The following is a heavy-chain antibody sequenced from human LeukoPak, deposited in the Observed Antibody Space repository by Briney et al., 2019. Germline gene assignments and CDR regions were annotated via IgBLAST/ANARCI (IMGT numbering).Heavy chain of an antibody. CDR3: TRQGSVLSDY. Sequence: GGSLRLSCAASGFTFRGSAMHWVRQASGKGLEWVGRIRSKGYNYATEYAASVKGRFTISRDDSKNTAYLQMNSLKTEDTAVYYCTRQGSVLSDYWGQGTLVTVSS. CDR2: IRSKGYNYAT. V-gene: IGHV3-73*01. CDR1: GFTFRGSA. J-gene: IGHJ4*02.